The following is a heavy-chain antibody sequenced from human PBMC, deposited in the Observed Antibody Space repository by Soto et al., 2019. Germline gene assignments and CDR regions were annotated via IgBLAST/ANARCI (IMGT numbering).Heavy chain of an antibody. CDR2: ISAYNGNT. CDR1: GYTFTSYG. V-gene: IGHV1-18*01. J-gene: IGHJ4*02. CDR3: ARDSFRTYYDFWSGYYDFDY. Sequence: ASVKVSCKASGYTFTSYGISWVRQAPGQGLEWMGWISAYNGNTNYAQKLQGRVTMTTDTSTSTAYMGLRSLRSDDTAVYYCARDSFRTYYDFWSGYYDFDYWGQGTLVTVSS. D-gene: IGHD3-3*01.